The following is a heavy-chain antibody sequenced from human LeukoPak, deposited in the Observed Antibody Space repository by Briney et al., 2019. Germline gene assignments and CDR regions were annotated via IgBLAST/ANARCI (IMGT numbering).Heavy chain of an antibody. CDR3: AREDNRGVYDDGFDI. V-gene: IGHV3-53*01. D-gene: IGHD5/OR15-5a*01. CDR1: GFTVSNNF. J-gene: IGHJ3*02. Sequence: PGGSLRLSCVASGFTVSNNFIYWVRQAPGKGLEWVSVIHNDGKTLYADSVEGRFTISRDNFKNTVYLQMSSLRAEDTAVHYCAREDNRGVYDDGFDIWGHGTMVTVSS. CDR2: IHNDGKT.